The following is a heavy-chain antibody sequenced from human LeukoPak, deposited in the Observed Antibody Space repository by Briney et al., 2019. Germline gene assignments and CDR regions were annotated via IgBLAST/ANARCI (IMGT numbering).Heavy chain of an antibody. V-gene: IGHV3-48*03. J-gene: IGHJ6*04. Sequence: GGSLRLSCAASGFTFSSYEMNWVRQAPGKGLEWVSYISSSGSTIYYADSVKGRFTISRDNAKNSLYLQMNSLRAEDTAVYYCARDPHDYGDYGPTYYYGMDVWGKGTTATVSS. D-gene: IGHD4-17*01. CDR2: ISSSGSTI. CDR3: ARDPHDYGDYGPTYYYGMDV. CDR1: GFTFSSYE.